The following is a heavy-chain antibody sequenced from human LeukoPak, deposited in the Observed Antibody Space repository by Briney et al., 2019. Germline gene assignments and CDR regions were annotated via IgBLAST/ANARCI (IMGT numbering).Heavy chain of an antibody. D-gene: IGHD2-2*01. CDR2: ISWNSDSI. J-gene: IGHJ5*02. Sequence: PGGSLRLSCVASGFPFDDYAMHWVRQAPGKGLEWVSGISWNSDSIGYADSVKGRFTISRDNAKNSLYLQMNSLRAEDTAFYYCAKVGVVGVATNWFDPWGQGTLVTVSS. V-gene: IGHV3-9*01. CDR3: AKVGVVGVATNWFDP. CDR1: GFPFDDYA.